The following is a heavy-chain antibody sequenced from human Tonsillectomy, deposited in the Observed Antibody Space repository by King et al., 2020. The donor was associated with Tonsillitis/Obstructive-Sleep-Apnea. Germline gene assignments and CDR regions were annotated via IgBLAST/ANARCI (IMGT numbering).Heavy chain of an antibody. CDR2: INPSGGST. CDR3: ARGREYYGSGSPDTVTRYGMAV. J-gene: IGHJ6*02. CDR1: GYTFTSYY. Sequence: VQLVESGAEVKKPGASVKVSCKASGYTFTSYYMHWVRQAPGQGLEWMGIINPSGGSTSYAQKFQGRVTMTRDTSTSTVYMELSSLRSEDTAVYYCARGREYYGSGSPDTVTRYGMAVWGQGTTVTVSS. D-gene: IGHD3-10*01. V-gene: IGHV1-46*01.